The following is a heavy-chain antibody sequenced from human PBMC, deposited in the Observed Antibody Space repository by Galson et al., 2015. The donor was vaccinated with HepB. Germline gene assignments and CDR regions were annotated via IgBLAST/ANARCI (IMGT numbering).Heavy chain of an antibody. V-gene: IGHV1-24*01. D-gene: IGHD3/OR15-3a*01. J-gene: IGHJ4*02. Sequence: SVTVSCKVSGSTLTELSMHWVRQAPGKGLEWMGGFDPEDGETIYAQEFQGRVTMTEDTSTDTAYMELSSLRSEDTAVYYCATRTGTGAYFDYWGQGTLVTVSS. CDR3: ATRTGTGAYFDY. CDR1: GSTLTELS. CDR2: FDPEDGET.